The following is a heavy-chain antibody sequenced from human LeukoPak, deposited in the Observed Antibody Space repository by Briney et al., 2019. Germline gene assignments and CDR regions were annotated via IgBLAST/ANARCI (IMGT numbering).Heavy chain of an antibody. CDR1: GGSFSGYY. D-gene: IGHD6-6*01. CDR3: ARRSRFPIAALTPFDY. Sequence: SETLSLTCAVYGGSFSGYYWSWIRQPPGKGLEWIGEINHSGSTNYNPSLKSRVTISVDTSKNQFSLKLSSVTAADTAVYYCARRSRFPIAALTPFDYWGQGTLVTVSS. CDR2: INHSGST. J-gene: IGHJ4*02. V-gene: IGHV4-34*01.